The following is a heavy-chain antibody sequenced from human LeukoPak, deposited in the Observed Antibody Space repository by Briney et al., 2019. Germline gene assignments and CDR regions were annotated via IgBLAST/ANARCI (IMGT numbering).Heavy chain of an antibody. CDR3: ARGVTMIRGAVMYPYFFDF. J-gene: IGHJ4*02. CDR2: INRDGSEK. V-gene: IGHV3-7*03. D-gene: IGHD3-10*01. Sequence: GGSLRLSCAASGFTSGDFFMSWVRQAPGKGLEWVANINRDGSEKFHVDSVRGRFTISRDNAKNALFLQMHSLRADDTAMYFCARGVTMIRGAVMYPYFFDFWGRGTLVTVSS. CDR1: GFTSGDFF.